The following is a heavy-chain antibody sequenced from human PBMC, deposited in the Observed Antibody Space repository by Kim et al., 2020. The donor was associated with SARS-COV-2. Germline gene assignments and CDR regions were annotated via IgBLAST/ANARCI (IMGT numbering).Heavy chain of an antibody. CDR3: TRGRPGPLGGYFDF. J-gene: IGHJ4*02. CDR2: TYSGDST. CDR1: GFSVSANY. Sequence: GGSLRLSCAASGFSVSANYMSWVRQAPGKGLEWVSFTYSGDSTNYADSVKGRFTISGDSFKNTVDLQMNSLRAEDTAVYYCTRGRPGPLGGYFDFWGQGTLVTVSS. V-gene: IGHV3-53*01.